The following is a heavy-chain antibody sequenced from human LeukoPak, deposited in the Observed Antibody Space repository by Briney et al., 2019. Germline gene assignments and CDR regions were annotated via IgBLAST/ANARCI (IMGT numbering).Heavy chain of an antibody. D-gene: IGHD6-13*01. CDR3: ARGIAAAGTAEYFQH. Sequence: ASVKVSCKASGGTFSSYAISWVRQAPGQGLEWMGRIIPILDIANYAQKFQGRVTITADKSTSTAYMELSSLRSEDTAVYYCARGIAAAGTAEYFQHWGQGTLVTVSS. CDR2: IIPILDIA. J-gene: IGHJ1*01. CDR1: GGTFSSYA. V-gene: IGHV1-69*04.